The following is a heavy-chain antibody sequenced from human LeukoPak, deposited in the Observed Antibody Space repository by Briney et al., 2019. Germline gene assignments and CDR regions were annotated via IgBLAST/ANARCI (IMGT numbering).Heavy chain of an antibody. CDR1: GFTFDDYA. J-gene: IGHJ4*02. D-gene: IGHD6-6*01. CDR3: AKDMAPYSSSSDY. Sequence: PGRSLRLSCASSGFTFDDYAMHWVRQAPGKGLEWVSGISWNSGSIGYADSVKGRFTISRDNAKNSLYLQTNSLRAEDTALYYCAKDMAPYSSSSDYWGQGTLVTVSS. V-gene: IGHV3-9*01. CDR2: ISWNSGSI.